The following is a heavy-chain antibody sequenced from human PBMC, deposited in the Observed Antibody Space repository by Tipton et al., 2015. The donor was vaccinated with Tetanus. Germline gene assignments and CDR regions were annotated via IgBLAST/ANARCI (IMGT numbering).Heavy chain of an antibody. CDR3: ARANYDFPKKGPFDS. CDR2: ISYSGST. V-gene: IGHV4-61*08. D-gene: IGHD3-3*01. J-gene: IGHJ4*02. CDR1: GGSLTSGDHQ. Sequence: GSLRLSCSVSGGSLTSGDHQWNWIRQPPGKGLEWLAYISYSGSTNSNYSLRSRITISRDTSKNQFSLKMTSVTAADTAVYYCARANYDFPKKGPFDSWGRGALVIVSS.